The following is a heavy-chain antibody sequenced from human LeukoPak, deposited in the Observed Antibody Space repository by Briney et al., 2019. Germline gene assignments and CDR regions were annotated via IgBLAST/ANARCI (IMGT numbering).Heavy chain of an antibody. CDR3: TTDFWGLDYYGSGRVY. CDR1: GFTFGDYG. D-gene: IGHD3-10*01. V-gene: IGHV3-49*03. J-gene: IGHJ4*02. CDR2: IRSKAYGGTT. Sequence: QSGGSLRLSCTASGFTFGDYGMSWCRQAPGKGLEWVGFIRSKAYGGTTEYAASVKGRFTVSRDDSKNTLYLQMNSLKTEDTAVYYCTTDFWGLDYYGSGRVYWGQGTLVTVSS.